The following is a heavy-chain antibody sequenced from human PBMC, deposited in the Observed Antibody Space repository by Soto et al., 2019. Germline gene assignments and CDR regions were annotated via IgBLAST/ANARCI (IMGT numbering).Heavy chain of an antibody. V-gene: IGHV4-30-2*01. J-gene: IGHJ4*02. Sequence: QLQLQESGSGLVKPSQTLSLTCAVSGGSISSGGYSWSWIRQPPGKGLEWIGYIYHSGSTNYNPSIKSRVTISVDRSKNQYSLKLSSVTAAGTAVYYCAAGGGLPRYYWGQGTLVTVSS. D-gene: IGHD5-12*01. CDR1: GGSISSGGYS. CDR2: IYHSGST. CDR3: AAGGGLPRYY.